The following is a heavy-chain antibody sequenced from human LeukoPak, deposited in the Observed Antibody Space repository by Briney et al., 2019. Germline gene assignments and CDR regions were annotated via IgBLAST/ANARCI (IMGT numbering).Heavy chain of an antibody. D-gene: IGHD2-2*01. CDR3: VKDRPCETCMPMDA. Sequence: PGGSLRLSCAASGFTFSSYEMNWVRQATGKGLEVLSGLGRSGENRYYATSVRGRFSISRDNSKDTVYLQMNSLRAEGTAIYYCVKDRPCETCMPMDAWGQGATATVSS. V-gene: IGHV3-23*01. CDR1: GFTFSSYE. J-gene: IGHJ6*02. CDR2: LGRSGENR.